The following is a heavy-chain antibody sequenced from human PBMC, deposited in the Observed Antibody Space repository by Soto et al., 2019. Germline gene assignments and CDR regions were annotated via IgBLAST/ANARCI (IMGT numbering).Heavy chain of an antibody. CDR3: TTEGDRLIVLVPAAQGSAFDI. V-gene: IGHV3-73*01. CDR1: GFTFSGSA. D-gene: IGHD2-2*01. CDR2: IRSKANSYAT. J-gene: IGHJ3*02. Sequence: GVLRLSCAASGFTFSGSAMHWVRQASGKGLEWVGRIRSKANSYATAYAASVKGRFTISRDDSKNTTYLQMNSLKTEDTAVYYCTTEGDRLIVLVPAAQGSAFDIWGQGTMVTVSS.